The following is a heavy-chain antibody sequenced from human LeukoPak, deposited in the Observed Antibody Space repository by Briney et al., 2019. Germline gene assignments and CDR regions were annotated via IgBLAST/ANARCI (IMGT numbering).Heavy chain of an antibody. Sequence: GESLKISCKASGYSFTSHWIGWVRQMPGKSLEWLGIIYPGDSDTRYSPSFQDQVTISADKSISTAYLQWSTLQAPDTAMYYCARGDNSGWYFFDYWGQGTLVTVSS. CDR1: GYSFTSHW. V-gene: IGHV5-51*01. CDR3: ARGDNSGWYFFDY. CDR2: IYPGDSDT. D-gene: IGHD6-19*01. J-gene: IGHJ4*02.